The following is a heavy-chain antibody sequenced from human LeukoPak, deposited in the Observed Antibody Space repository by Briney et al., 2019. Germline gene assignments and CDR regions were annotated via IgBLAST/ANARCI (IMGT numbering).Heavy chain of an antibody. CDR3: ARHGYDYDIVDYFGY. CDR1: GYSFTSYW. V-gene: IGHV5-51*01. J-gene: IGHJ4*02. Sequence: AASLKISCKGSGYSFTSYWIGWVRQMPRKGLEWMGGIYPRDSDTRYSPSFQGQVTISADKSISTASLQWSCLNASDTAMYYSARHGYDYDIVDYFGYWGQGTLVTVSS. D-gene: IGHD3-22*01. CDR2: IYPRDSDT.